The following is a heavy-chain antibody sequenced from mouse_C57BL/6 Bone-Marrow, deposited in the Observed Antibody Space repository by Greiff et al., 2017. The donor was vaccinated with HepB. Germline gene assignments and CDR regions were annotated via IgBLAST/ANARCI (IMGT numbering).Heavy chain of an antibody. V-gene: IGHV14-4*01. D-gene: IGHD2-4*01. J-gene: IGHJ2*01. CDR2: IDPENGDT. Sequence: VQLQQSGAELVRPGASVKLSCTASGFNIKDDYMHWVKQRPEQGLEWIGWIDPENGDTEYASKFQGKATITADTSSNTAYLQLSSLTSEDTAVYSWTTCDYPDYWGQGTTLTVSS. CDR1: GFNIKDDY. CDR3: TTCDYPDY.